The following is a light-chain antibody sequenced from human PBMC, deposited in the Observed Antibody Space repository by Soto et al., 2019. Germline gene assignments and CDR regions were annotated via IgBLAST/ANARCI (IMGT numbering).Light chain of an antibody. Sequence: EIVLTQSPATLSLSPGERATLSCRASQSVSTYLAWYQQKPGQAPRLLIYDASNMATGTPARFSGSGSGTDFTLTISSLESEDFAVYYCQQRSNWPRTFGQGTKLEIK. CDR2: DAS. CDR3: QQRSNWPRT. J-gene: IGKJ2*01. CDR1: QSVSTY. V-gene: IGKV3-11*01.